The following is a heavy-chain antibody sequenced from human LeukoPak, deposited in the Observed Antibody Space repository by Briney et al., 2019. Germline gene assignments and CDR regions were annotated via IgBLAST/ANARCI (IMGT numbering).Heavy chain of an antibody. J-gene: IGHJ3*02. V-gene: IGHV3-23*01. CDR3: AKIPHYYDSSGYYFSAFDI. D-gene: IGHD3-22*01. Sequence: GGSLRLSCAASGFTFTNFEMNWVRQAPGKGLEWVSAISGSGGSTYYADSVKGRFTISRDSSKNTLYLQMNSLRAEDTAVYYCAKIPHYYDSSGYYFSAFDIWGQGTMVTVSS. CDR1: GFTFTNFE. CDR2: ISGSGGST.